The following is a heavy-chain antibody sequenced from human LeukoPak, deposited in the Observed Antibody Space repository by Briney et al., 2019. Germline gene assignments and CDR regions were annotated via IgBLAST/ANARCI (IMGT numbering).Heavy chain of an antibody. Sequence: GGSLRLSCAASGFTFSSYNMNWVRQAPGKGLEWVSDISSSGSTIYFADSVKGRFTISRDNAKNTLYLQMNSLRAEDTAVYYCALSREAAGTVFDDWGQGTLVTVSS. V-gene: IGHV3-48*04. CDR1: GFTFSSYN. CDR2: ISSSGSTI. D-gene: IGHD6-13*01. CDR3: ALSREAAGTVFDD. J-gene: IGHJ4*02.